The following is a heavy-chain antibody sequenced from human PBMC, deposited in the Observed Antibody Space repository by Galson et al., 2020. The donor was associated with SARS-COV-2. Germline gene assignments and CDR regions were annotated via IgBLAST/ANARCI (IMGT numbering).Heavy chain of an antibody. J-gene: IGHJ5*02. CDR3: AKATSGDFWSGSPRDFWFDP. CDR1: GGSVSSNNW. CDR2: IYHGGTT. V-gene: IGHV4-4*02. Sequence: SETLSLTCAVSGGSVSSNNWWAWLRQPPGKGLEWIGEIYHGGTTNFNPSLKSRVTMSVDKSKNQFSLRLNSVTATDTAIYYCAKATSGDFWSGSPRDFWFDPWGQGTLVTVSS. D-gene: IGHD3-3*01.